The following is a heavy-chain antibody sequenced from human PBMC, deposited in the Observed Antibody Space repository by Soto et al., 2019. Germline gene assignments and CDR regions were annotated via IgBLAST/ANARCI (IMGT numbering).Heavy chain of an antibody. V-gene: IGHV3-48*01. CDR1: GFTFSNYN. CDR2: IRDDASPV. D-gene: IGHD5-12*01. CDR3: ARDSPYNGYPDIDY. J-gene: IGHJ4*02. Sequence: EVQLVESGGGLVQPGGSLRLSCAASGFTFSNYNMNWVRQAPGKGLEWIALIRDDASPVYYADSVKGRFTISRDNAKNSLYLQMNSRRVEDTGVYYCARDSPYNGYPDIDYWGQGTLVTVSS.